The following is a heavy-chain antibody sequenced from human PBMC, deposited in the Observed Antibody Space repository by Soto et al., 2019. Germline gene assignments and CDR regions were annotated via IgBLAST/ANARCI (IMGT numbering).Heavy chain of an antibody. Sequence: PSETLSLTCSVSGCSISTVGHYWTWIRQPPGKGLEWIGSIYHTGSTYYSKSLRSRLTMSVDTSKSQFSLRLRSVTAADTAVYYCARATGTLRSRNCDYWGQGSLVTVSS. J-gene: IGHJ4*02. CDR2: IYHTGST. V-gene: IGHV4-31*03. D-gene: IGHD1-1*01. CDR3: ARATGTLRSRNCDY. CDR1: GCSISTVGHY.